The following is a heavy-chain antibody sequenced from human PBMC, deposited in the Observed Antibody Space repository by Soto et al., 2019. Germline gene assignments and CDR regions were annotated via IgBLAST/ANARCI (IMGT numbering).Heavy chain of an antibody. Sequence: QVQLQESGPGLVKPSQTLSLTCTVSGGSISSGGYYWSWIRQHPGKGREWIGYIDYSGSTYYNPSLKSRVTISVDTSKNQFSLKLSSVTAADTAVYYCARGRSSTSPYPIGYWGQGTLVTVSS. CDR2: IDYSGST. J-gene: IGHJ4*02. CDR3: ARGRSSTSPYPIGY. D-gene: IGHD2-2*01. V-gene: IGHV4-31*03. CDR1: GGSISSGGYY.